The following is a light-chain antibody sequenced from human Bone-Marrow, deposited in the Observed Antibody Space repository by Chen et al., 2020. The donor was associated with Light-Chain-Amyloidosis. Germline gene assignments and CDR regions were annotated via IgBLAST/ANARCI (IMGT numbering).Light chain of an antibody. CDR1: DLPTKY. Sequence: SYELTQPPSVSMSPGQTARITCSGDDLPTKYAYWYQQKPGQAPVLVIHRDTERPSGISERFSGSSSGTTAKLTISGVQAGDEADYHCQSADSSGTYEVIFGGGTKLTVL. J-gene: IGLJ2*01. V-gene: IGLV3-25*03. CDR3: QSADSSGTYEVI. CDR2: RDT.